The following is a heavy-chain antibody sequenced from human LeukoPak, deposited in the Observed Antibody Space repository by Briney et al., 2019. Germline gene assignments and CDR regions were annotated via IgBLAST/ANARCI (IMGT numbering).Heavy chain of an antibody. CDR3: ARETLDYGYYLSYGAFDI. CDR2: IYTSGIT. CDR1: GGSISSYP. V-gene: IGHV4-4*07. J-gene: IGHJ3*02. D-gene: IGHD4-17*01. Sequence: SETLSLTCTVSGGSISSYPWSWIRQPAGKGLEWIGHIYTSGITNYNPSLENQVTISVDTSKNQFSLKLSSVTAADTAVYYCARETLDYGYYLSYGAFDIWGQGTMVTVSS.